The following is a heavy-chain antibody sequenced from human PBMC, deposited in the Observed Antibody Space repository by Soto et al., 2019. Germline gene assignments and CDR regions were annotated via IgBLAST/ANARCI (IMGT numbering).Heavy chain of an antibody. J-gene: IGHJ3*02. CDR2: IYYSGST. CDR3: ARALYCSGGSCYSGAFDI. CDR1: GGSISSYY. V-gene: IGHV4-59*01. D-gene: IGHD2-15*01. Sequence: QVQLQESGPGLVKPSETLSLTCTVSGGSISSYYWSWIRQPPGKGLEGIGYIYYSGSTNYNPSLKSRVTISVATSKNQFSLKLSSVTAADTAVYYCARALYCSGGSCYSGAFDIWGQGTMVTVSS.